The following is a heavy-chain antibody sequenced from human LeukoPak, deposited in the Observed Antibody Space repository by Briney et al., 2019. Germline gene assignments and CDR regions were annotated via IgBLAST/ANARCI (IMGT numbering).Heavy chain of an antibody. J-gene: IGHJ6*02. CDR3: AREWGWTAIVTYYYYGMDV. D-gene: IGHD5-18*01. CDR1: GGSISSSSYY. Sequence: SETLSLTCTVSGGSISSSSYYWGWIRQPPGKGLEWIGRIYYSGSTYYNPSLKSRVTISVETSKNQFSLKLSSVTAADTAVYYCAREWGWTAIVTYYYYGMDVWGQGTTVTVSS. V-gene: IGHV4-39*02. CDR2: IYYSGST.